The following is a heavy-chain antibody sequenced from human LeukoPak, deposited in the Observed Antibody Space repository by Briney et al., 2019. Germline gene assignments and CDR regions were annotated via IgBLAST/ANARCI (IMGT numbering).Heavy chain of an antibody. CDR2: INPNSGGT. J-gene: IGHJ6*04. D-gene: IGHD3-3*01. Sequence: ASVKVSCKASGYTFTGYYMHWVRQAPGQGLEWMGWINPNSGGTNYAQKFQGRVTMTRDTSISTAYMELSRLRSDDTAVYYCASYNYYDFWSGYPLDVWGKGTTVTVSS. V-gene: IGHV1-2*02. CDR1: GYTFTGYY. CDR3: ASYNYYDFWSGYPLDV.